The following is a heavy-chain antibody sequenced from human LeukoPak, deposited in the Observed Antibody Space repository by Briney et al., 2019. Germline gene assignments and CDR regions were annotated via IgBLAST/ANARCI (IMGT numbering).Heavy chain of an antibody. D-gene: IGHD3-3*01. CDR1: GYTFTGYY. CDR3: AREGGNYDFWSGYYEREAFDI. J-gene: IGHJ3*02. CDR2: INPNSGGT. Sequence: ASVKVSCKASGYTFTGYYMHWVRQAPGQGLEWMGWINPNSGGTNYAQKFQGRVTMTRDTSISTAYMELSRLRSDDTAVYYCAREGGNYDFWSGYYEREAFDIWGQGTMVTVSS. V-gene: IGHV1-2*02.